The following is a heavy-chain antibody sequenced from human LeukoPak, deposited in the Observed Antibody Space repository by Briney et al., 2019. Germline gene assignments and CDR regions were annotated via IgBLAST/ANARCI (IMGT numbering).Heavy chain of an antibody. D-gene: IGHD1-20*01. V-gene: IGHV3-23*01. CDR1: GFTFRSFA. J-gene: IGHJ4*02. CDR2: ISGSGGST. CDR3: AKTIGITGTTIDY. Sequence: PGGSLRLSCAASGFTFRSFAMSWVGRAPGKGLEWFSAISGSGGSTYYADSVKGRFTISRDNSKNTLYLQMNSLRAEDTAVYYCAKTIGITGTTIDYWGQGTLVTVSS.